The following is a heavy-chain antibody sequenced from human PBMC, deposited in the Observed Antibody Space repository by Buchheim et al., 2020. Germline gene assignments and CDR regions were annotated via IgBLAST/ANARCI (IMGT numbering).Heavy chain of an antibody. CDR2: ISGSGGST. CDR3: AKTPQPTIFGVVIPAYYFDY. V-gene: IGHV3-23*01. J-gene: IGHJ4*02. Sequence: EVQLLESGGGLVQPGGSLRLSCAASGFTFSSYAMSWVCQAPGKGLEWVSAISGSGGSTYYADSVKGWFTISRDTSKNTLYLQMNSLRAEDTAVYYCAKTPQPTIFGVVIPAYYFDYWGQGTL. D-gene: IGHD3-3*01. CDR1: GFTFSSYA.